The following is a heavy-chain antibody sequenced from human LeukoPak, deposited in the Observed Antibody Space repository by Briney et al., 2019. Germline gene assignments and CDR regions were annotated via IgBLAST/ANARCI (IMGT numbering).Heavy chain of an antibody. CDR2: ISSSSSYI. CDR3: AREDTEVEMATIFDY. CDR1: GFTFSSYS. D-gene: IGHD5-24*01. J-gene: IGHJ4*02. Sequence: GGSLRLSCAASGFTFSSYSMNWVRQAPGKGLEWVSSISSSSSYIYYADSVKGRFTISRDNAKNSLYLQMNSLRAEDTAVYYCAREDTEVEMATIFDYWGQGTLVTVSS. V-gene: IGHV3-21*01.